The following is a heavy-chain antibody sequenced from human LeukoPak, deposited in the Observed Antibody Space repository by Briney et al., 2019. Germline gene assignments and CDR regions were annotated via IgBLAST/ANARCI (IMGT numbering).Heavy chain of an antibody. Sequence: PGGSLILSCVASGFTVSSNSMNWVRQAPGKGLEWVSILFSGGSALYADSVKGRFTISRDNSKNTLYLQMNSLRAEDTAVYYCARFHRGWYFDYWGQGTLVTVSS. J-gene: IGHJ4*02. CDR3: ARFHRGWYFDY. V-gene: IGHV3-53*01. CDR1: GFTVSSNS. CDR2: LFSGGSA. D-gene: IGHD2-15*01.